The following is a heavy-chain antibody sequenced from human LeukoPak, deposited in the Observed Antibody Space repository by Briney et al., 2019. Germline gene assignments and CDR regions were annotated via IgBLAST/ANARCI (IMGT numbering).Heavy chain of an antibody. CDR3: ARVAYGGNHGGVDY. Sequence: SETLSLTCTVSGGSISSSSYYWGWIRQPPGKGLEWIRSIYYSGSTNYNPSLKSRVTISVDTSKNQFSLKLNSVTAADTAVYYCARVAYGGNHGGVDYWGQGTLVTVSS. CDR1: GGSISSSSYY. J-gene: IGHJ4*02. D-gene: IGHD4-23*01. CDR2: IYYSGST. V-gene: IGHV4-39*01.